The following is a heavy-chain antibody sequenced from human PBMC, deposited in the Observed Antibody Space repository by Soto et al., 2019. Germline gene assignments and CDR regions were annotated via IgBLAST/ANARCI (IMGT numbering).Heavy chain of an antibody. J-gene: IGHJ4*02. D-gene: IGHD1-26*01. Sequence: ASVKVSCKASGYTFTGHCIHWVRQAPEQGPEWMGEIGPESGATRYAQRFQGRVTMTRDMSITTVYMELNNLSPDDTAVYYCGRGRSGQIVVFYWGQGTPITVSS. V-gene: IGHV1-2*02. CDR1: GYTFTGHC. CDR2: IGPESGAT. CDR3: GRGRSGQIVVFY.